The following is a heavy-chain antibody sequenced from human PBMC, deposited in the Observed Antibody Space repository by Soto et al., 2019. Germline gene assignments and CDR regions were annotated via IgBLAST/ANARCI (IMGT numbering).Heavy chain of an antibody. J-gene: IGHJ1*01. Sequence: VQLVESGGGLVQPGGSLRLSGAASGFTFSSYGFPGVRQAPGKGRGGVSSISTEASSTSYADPVKGRFTISRDNAKNTLYLQMNSVRAEDTAVYYCARLPNKSPQNWGQGTLVIVSP. CDR3: ARLPNKSPQN. CDR1: GFTFSSYG. V-gene: IGHV3-74*01. CDR2: ISTEASST.